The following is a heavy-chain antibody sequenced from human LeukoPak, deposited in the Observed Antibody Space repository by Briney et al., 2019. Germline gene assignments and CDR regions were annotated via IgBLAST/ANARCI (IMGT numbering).Heavy chain of an antibody. CDR3: ARLYYDILTGYFYLDS. V-gene: IGHV4-59*08. CDR2: IYYIGNT. J-gene: IGHJ5*01. CDR1: GGSISTYY. D-gene: IGHD3-9*01. Sequence: SETLSLTCTVSGGSISTYYWSWIRQPPGKGLEWIGYIYYIGNTNYNPSLKSRVTISVDTSKNQSSLKLSSVTAADTAVYYCARLYYDILTGYFYLDSWGQGTLVTVSS.